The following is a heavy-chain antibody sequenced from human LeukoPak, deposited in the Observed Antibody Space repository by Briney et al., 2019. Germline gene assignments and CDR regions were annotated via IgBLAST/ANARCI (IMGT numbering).Heavy chain of an antibody. CDR1: GYTFTGYY. CDR2: INPNSGGT. CDR3: ARSKGRWLQKAPLDY. V-gene: IGHV1-2*02. D-gene: IGHD5-24*01. Sequence: ASVTVSCKASGYTFTGYYMHWVRQAPGQGLEWMGWINPNSGGTNYAQKFQGRVTMTRDTSISTAYMELSRLRSDDTAVYYCARSKGRWLQKAPLDYWGQGTLVTVSS. J-gene: IGHJ4*02.